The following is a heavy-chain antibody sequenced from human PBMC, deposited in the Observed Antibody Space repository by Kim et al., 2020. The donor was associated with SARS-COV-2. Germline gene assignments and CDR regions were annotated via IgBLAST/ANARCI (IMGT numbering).Heavy chain of an antibody. J-gene: IGHJ4*02. Sequence: GGSLRLSCAASGFTFSGSAMHWVRQASGKGLEWVGRIRSKANSYATAYAASVKGRFTISRDDSKNTAYLQMNSLKTEDTAVYYCTSGSSSWYPYFGRWGQGTLVTVSS. V-gene: IGHV3-73*01. CDR1: GFTFSGSA. CDR2: IRSKANSYAT. D-gene: IGHD6-13*01. CDR3: TSGSSSWYPYFGR.